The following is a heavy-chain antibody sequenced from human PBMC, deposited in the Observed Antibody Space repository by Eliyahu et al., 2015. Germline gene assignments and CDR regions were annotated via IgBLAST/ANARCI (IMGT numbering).Heavy chain of an antibody. CDR1: GFTFSSYS. CDR2: ISGSGGST. J-gene: IGHJ3*02. Sequence: EVQLLESGGGLVQPGGSLRLSCAASGFTFSSYSMSWVRQAPGKGVGWVSAISGSGGSTYYADSVKGRFTISRDNSKNTLYLQMNSLRAEDTAVYYCAKEDTMIVVVITSAFDIWGQGTMVTVSS. V-gene: IGHV3-23*01. CDR3: AKEDTMIVVVITSAFDI. D-gene: IGHD3-22*01.